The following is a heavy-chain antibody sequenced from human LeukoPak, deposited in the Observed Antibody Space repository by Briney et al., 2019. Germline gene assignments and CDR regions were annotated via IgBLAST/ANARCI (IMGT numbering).Heavy chain of an antibody. Sequence: GGSLRLSCAASGFTFSSYGMHWVRQAPGKGLEWVAVISYDGSNKYYADSVKGRFTISRDNSKNTLYLQMNSLRAEDTAVYYCARDGGATMVRGVATYDSWGQGTLVTVSS. J-gene: IGHJ4*02. CDR2: ISYDGSNK. CDR3: ARDGGATMVRGVATYDS. D-gene: IGHD3-10*01. CDR1: GFTFSSYG. V-gene: IGHV3-30*03.